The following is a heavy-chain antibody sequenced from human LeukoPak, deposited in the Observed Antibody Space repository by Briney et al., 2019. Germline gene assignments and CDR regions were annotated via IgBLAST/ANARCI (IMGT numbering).Heavy chain of an antibody. CDR2: IYYSGTA. V-gene: IGHV4-39*01. CDR1: DDSITNNFYF. J-gene: IGHJ4*02. Sequence: PSETLSLTCTVPDDSITNNFYFWGWIRQPPGTGLEWIGTIYYSGTAYYNPSLKSRVTISLDTSKNQFSLKLTSVTAADTAVYYCARHKVAVPQGFDYWGQGTLVTVSS. D-gene: IGHD6-19*01. CDR3: ARHKVAVPQGFDY.